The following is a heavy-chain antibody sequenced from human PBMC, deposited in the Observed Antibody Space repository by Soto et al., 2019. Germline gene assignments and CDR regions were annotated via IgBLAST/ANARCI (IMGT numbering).Heavy chain of an antibody. D-gene: IGHD4-17*01. CDR1: GGSISSYY. V-gene: IGHV4-59*01. CDR2: IYYSGST. Sequence: SETLSLTCTVSGGSISSYYWSWIWQPPGKGLEWIGYIYYSGSTNYNPSLKSRVTISVDTSKNQFSLKLSSVTAADTAVYYCARTFDGDPPFDYWGQGTLVTVSS. CDR3: ARTFDGDPPFDY. J-gene: IGHJ4*02.